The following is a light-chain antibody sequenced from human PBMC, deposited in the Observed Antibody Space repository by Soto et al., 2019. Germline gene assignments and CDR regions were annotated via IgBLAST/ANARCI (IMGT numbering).Light chain of an antibody. V-gene: IGLV7-46*01. CDR3: LLPYNAARV. Sequence: QSVVTQEPSLTVSPGGTVTLTCGSSTGAVTSNHHPYWFQQKAGQAPRTLIYDTSNKHSWTPARFSGSLLGDKAALTLSGAQPEDEAQYYCLLPYNAARVFGGGTKLTVL. CDR1: TGAVTSNHH. CDR2: DTS. J-gene: IGLJ2*01.